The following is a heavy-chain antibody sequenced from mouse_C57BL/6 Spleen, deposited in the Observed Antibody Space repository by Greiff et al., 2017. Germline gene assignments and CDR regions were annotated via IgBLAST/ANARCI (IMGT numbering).Heavy chain of an antibody. Sequence: QVQLQQPGAELVRPGTSVKLSCKASGYTFTSYWMHWVKQRPGQGLEWIGVIDPSDSYTNYNQKFKGKATLTVDTSSSTAYMQLSSLTCGDSAVLYCKRRGEKYFDYGRRDTTHTVS. CDR2: IDPSDSYT. V-gene: IGHV1-59*01. CDR1: GYTFTSYW. CDR3: KRRGEKYFDY. J-gene: IGHJ2*01.